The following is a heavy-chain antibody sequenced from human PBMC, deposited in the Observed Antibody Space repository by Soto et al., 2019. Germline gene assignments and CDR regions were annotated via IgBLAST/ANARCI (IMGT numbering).Heavy chain of an antibody. J-gene: IGHJ4*02. CDR2: INTAGSST. D-gene: IGHD6-25*01. CDR1: GFTFSGSW. CDR3: AGAILGAEQVDY. Sequence: EVQLVESGGGLVQPGGSLRVSCAASGFTFSGSWMHWVRQAPGKGLVWVSRINTAGSSTTYADSVKGRFTISRDNAKNTPFLQMISLRAEDTAGYYCAGAILGAEQVDYWGKGTLVTVSS. V-gene: IGHV3-74*01.